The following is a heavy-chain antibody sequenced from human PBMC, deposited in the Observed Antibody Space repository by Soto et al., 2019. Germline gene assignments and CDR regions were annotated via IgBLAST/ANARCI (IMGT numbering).Heavy chain of an antibody. CDR2: TYHSGSS. V-gene: IGHV4-59*08. CDR3: ARLVAARPHQFDS. J-gene: IGHJ4*02. D-gene: IGHD6-6*01. CDR1: GDSISSYY. Sequence: SETLSLTCTVSGDSISSYYWTWLRQPPGKGLEWVGYTYHSGSSNYNPSFKSRVTISVDTSKNQFSLELSSVTAADTAVYYCARLVAARPHQFDSWGQGTLVTVSS.